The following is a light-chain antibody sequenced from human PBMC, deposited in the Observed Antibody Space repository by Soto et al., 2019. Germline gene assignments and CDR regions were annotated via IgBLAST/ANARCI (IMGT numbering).Light chain of an antibody. J-gene: IGLJ7*01. CDR1: SADIGAFNY. Sequence: QSASVSGSPGQSITISCAGTSADIGAFNYVSWYQHHPGKVPQLLIYDVSNRPSGVSARFSASKSANTASLTISGLQADDEADYYCSSYSTSSALVFGGGTQLTVL. V-gene: IGLV2-14*03. CDR3: SSYSTSSALV. CDR2: DVS.